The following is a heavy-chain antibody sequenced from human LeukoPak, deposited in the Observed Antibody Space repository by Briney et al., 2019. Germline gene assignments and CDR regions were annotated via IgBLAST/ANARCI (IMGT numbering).Heavy chain of an antibody. CDR2: IIPIFGTA. J-gene: IGHJ3*01. V-gene: IGHV1-69*13. CDR1: GGTFSSYA. D-gene: IGHD2-2*01. CDR3: ARTHCGVPSCSHDAFDG. Sequence: SVKVSCKASGGTFSSYAISWVRQAPGQGLEWMGGIIPIFGTANYAQKFQGRVTITADESTSTAYMELSSLRSEDTAVYYCARTHCGVPSCSHDAFDGWGQGTMVTVSS.